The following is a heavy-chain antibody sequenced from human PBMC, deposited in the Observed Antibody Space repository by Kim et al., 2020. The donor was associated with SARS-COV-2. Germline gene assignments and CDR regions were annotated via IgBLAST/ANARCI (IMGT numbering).Heavy chain of an antibody. CDR2: ISSSSYI. J-gene: IGHJ5*02. Sequence: GGYLRLSCAASGFTFSSYSMNWVRQAPGKGLEWVSSISSSSYIYYADSVKGRFTISRDNAKNSLYLQMNSLRAEDTAVYYCARESFVVVPAVANWFDPWGQGTLVTVSS. V-gene: IGHV3-21*01. CDR1: GFTFSSYS. D-gene: IGHD2-2*01. CDR3: ARESFVVVPAVANWFDP.